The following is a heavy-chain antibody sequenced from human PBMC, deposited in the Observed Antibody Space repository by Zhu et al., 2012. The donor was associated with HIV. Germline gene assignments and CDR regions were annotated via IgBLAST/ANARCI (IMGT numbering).Heavy chain of an antibody. Sequence: QVQLQESGPGLVKPSETLSLTCTVSGGSISSHYWSWIRQPPGKGLEWIGYIYYSGSTNYNPSLKSRVTISVDTSKNQFSLKLSSVTAADTAVYYCAGRVIRITPNPRGIFDYWGQGTLVHRLL. CDR3: AGRVIRITPNPRGIFDY. D-gene: IGHD3-3*01. CDR2: IYYSGST. CDR1: GGSISSHY. V-gene: IGHV4-59*11. J-gene: IGHJ4*02.